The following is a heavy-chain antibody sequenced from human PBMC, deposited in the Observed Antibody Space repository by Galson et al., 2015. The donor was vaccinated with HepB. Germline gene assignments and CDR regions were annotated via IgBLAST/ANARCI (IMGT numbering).Heavy chain of an antibody. Sequence: SLRLSCAASGFTVSSNYMSWVRQAPGKGLEWVSVIYSGGSTYYADSVKGRFTISRDNSKNTLYLQMNSLRAEDTAVYYCARSSYGDYDNYFDYWGQGTLVTVSS. D-gene: IGHD4-17*01. CDR2: IYSGGST. J-gene: IGHJ4*02. CDR3: ARSSYGDYDNYFDY. V-gene: IGHV3-53*01. CDR1: GFTVSSNY.